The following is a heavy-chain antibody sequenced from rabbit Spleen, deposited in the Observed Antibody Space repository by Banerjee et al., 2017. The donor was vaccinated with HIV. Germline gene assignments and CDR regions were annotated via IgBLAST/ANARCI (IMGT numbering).Heavy chain of an antibody. CDR3: ARDAGTSFSTYGMDL. CDR2: IRGGSSTNR. V-gene: IGHV1S45*01. Sequence: QEQVVESGGDLVKPGASLTLTCTASGFSSSNNYWICWVRQAPGKGLEWIACIRGGSSTNRWYASWAQGRFTISKTSSTTVTLQMTSLTAADTATYFCARDAGTSFSTYGMDLWGQGTLVTVS. CDR1: GFSSSNNYW. D-gene: IGHD8-1*01. J-gene: IGHJ6*01.